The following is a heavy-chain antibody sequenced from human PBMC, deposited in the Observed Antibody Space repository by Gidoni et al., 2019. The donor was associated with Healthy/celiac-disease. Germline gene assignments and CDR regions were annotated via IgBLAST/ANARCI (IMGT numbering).Heavy chain of an antibody. CDR1: GSPFTGHY. V-gene: IGHV1-2*02. CDR2: INPNSGGT. J-gene: IGHJ2*01. CDR3: ARDNTVTTRVNWYFDL. Sequence: QVQLVQSGAAVQKPGASVTVSCKASGSPFTGHYMHWVRQAPGQGLEWMGWINPNSGGTNYAQKFQGRVTMTRDTSISTAYMELSRLRSDDTAVYYCARDNTVTTRVNWYFDLWGRGTLVTVSS. D-gene: IGHD4-17*01.